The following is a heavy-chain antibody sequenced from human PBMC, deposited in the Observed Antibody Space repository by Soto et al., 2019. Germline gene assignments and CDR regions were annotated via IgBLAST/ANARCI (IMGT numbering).Heavy chain of an antibody. CDR2: IQSGGST. J-gene: IGHJ6*04. Sequence: EVQLVESGGDLVQPGGSLRLSCAASGFTVSSNYMSWVRQAPGKGLEWVSVIQSGGSTFYADSVKGRFTISRDNSKHTLYLQMNSLRVEDTARYYFSRDDVHSSGGSCYGVRVDGWRRGTTVPVSS. D-gene: IGHD2-15*01. CDR3: SRDDVHSSGGSCYGVRVDG. CDR1: GFTVSSNY. V-gene: IGHV3-66*01.